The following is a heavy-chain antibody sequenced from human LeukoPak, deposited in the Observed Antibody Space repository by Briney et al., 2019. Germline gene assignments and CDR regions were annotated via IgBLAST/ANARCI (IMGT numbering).Heavy chain of an antibody. D-gene: IGHD3-10*01. CDR2: IYYSGST. Sequence: SETLSLTCTVSGGSISNYYWSWIRQPPGKGLEWIGFIYYSGSTYYNPSLKSRVTISVDTSKNQFSLKLSSVTAADTAVYYCARALPYYGSGSSFFDYWGQGTLVTVSS. CDR3: ARALPYYGSGSSFFDY. V-gene: IGHV4-59*12. CDR1: GGSISNYY. J-gene: IGHJ4*02.